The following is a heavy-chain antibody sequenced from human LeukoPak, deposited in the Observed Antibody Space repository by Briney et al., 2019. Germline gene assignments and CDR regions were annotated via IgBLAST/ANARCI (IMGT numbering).Heavy chain of an antibody. J-gene: IGHJ3*02. CDR1: GYSISSTNY. D-gene: IGHD4-17*01. CDR3: ARKTTTGPTKAAFDI. Sequence: PSETLSLTCAVSGYSISSTNYWAWIRQPPGEGLEWIGHIYYSGGIYYNPSLKSRVTMSVDTSKNQFSLKLSSVTAVDTAVYYCARKTTTGPTKAAFDIWGQGTMVTVSS. V-gene: IGHV4-28*05. CDR2: IYYSGGI.